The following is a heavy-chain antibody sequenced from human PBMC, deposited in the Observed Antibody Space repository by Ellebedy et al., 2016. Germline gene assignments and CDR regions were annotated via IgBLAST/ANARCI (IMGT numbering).Heavy chain of an antibody. CDR3: AKRPPYDRSRYYYCGMDV. J-gene: IGHJ6*02. V-gene: IGHV3-7*03. D-gene: IGHD3-22*01. Sequence: GESLKISCAASGFTFSNYWMTWVRQAPGKGLEWVANINQDGSAKYYVDSVKGRFTISRDDSKNTLYLQMNSLRAEDTAVYFCAKRPPYDRSRYYYCGMDVWGQGTTVTVSS. CDR1: GFTFSNYW. CDR2: INQDGSAK.